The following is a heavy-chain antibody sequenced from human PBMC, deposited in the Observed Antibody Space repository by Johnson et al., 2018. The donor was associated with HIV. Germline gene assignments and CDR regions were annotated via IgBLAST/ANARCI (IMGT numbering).Heavy chain of an antibody. V-gene: IGHV3-20*04. CDR1: GFTFNDYE. CDR2: VNWNGAST. Sequence: VQLVESGGGVVRPGGSLRLSCETSGFTFNDYEMTWVRQVPGKGLEWVSGVNWNGASTTYADSVQGRFTVSRDNAKNSLYLQMNSLRAEDTAVYYCARESRYNFWSGYDAFDIWGQGTMVTVSS. CDR3: ARESRYNFWSGYDAFDI. J-gene: IGHJ3*02. D-gene: IGHD3-3*01.